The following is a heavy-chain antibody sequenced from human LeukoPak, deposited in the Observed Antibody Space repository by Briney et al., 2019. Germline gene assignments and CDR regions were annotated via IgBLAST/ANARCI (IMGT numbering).Heavy chain of an antibody. CDR1: GFTFGSHG. Sequence: GGSLRLSCAASGFTFGSHGIHWVRQAPGKGPEWVAFLRYDGSNAYYSDSVKGRFTISRDNSRNTVHLEMNRLRPEDTAVYYCAKGGRITLFGVVDSWGKGTLVTVSS. D-gene: IGHD3-3*01. J-gene: IGHJ5*01. V-gene: IGHV3-30*02. CDR2: LRYDGSNA. CDR3: AKGGRITLFGVVDS.